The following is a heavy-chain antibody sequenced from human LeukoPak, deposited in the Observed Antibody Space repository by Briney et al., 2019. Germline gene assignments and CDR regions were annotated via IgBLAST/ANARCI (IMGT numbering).Heavy chain of an antibody. J-gene: IGHJ6*02. CDR3: ARGLGYCSSTSCYAGPRYYGMDV. Sequence: SVKVSCKASGGTFSSYAISWVRQAPGQGLEWMGGIIPIFGTANYAQKFQGRVTITADESTSTAYMELSSLRSEDTAVYYCARGLGYCSSTSCYAGPRYYGMDVWGQGTTVTVSS. V-gene: IGHV1-69*13. CDR1: GGTFSSYA. D-gene: IGHD2-2*01. CDR2: IIPIFGTA.